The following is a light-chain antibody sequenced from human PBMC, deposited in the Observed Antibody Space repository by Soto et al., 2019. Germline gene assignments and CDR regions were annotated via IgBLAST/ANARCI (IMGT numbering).Light chain of an antibody. CDR2: GAY. CDR3: HQDYDFPRT. Sequence: EIVLTQSPATLSLSPGDRATLSCRASQSVRTISLSWYQQKPGQAPRLLMYGAYTRASGVPGRFSGSGSGTDFPLTINSLQPEDFAVYYCHQDYDFPRTFGGGTQVEIK. J-gene: IGKJ4*01. V-gene: IGKV3D-7*01. CDR1: QSVRTIS.